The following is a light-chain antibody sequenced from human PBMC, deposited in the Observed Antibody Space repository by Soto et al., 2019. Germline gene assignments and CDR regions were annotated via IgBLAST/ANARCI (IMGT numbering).Light chain of an antibody. CDR1: SSDVGDYNY. Sequence: QSALTQPRSVSGSPEQSVTISCTGSSSDVGDYNYVSWYQRHPGKAPKLMIYDVSKRPSGVPDRFSGSKSGNTASLTISGLRAEDEADYYCCSYVGSNTLYVFGTGTKVTVL. CDR3: CSYVGSNTLYV. CDR2: DVS. V-gene: IGLV2-11*01. J-gene: IGLJ1*01.